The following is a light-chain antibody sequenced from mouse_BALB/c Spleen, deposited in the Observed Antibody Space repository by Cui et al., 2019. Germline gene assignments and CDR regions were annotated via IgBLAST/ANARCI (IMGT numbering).Light chain of an antibody. Sequence: DIVMTQTQKSMSTSVGDRVSVTCKDSQNVGTNVAWYQQKPGQSPKALIYSASYRYSGVPGRFTGSGSGTDFTLTISNVQSEDLAEYFCQQYNSYPLTFGAGTKLELK. V-gene: IGKV6-15*01. CDR3: QQYNSYPLT. CDR1: QNVGTN. CDR2: SAS. J-gene: IGKJ5*01.